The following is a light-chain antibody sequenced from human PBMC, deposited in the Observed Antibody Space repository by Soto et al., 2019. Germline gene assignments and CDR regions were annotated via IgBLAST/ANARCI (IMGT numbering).Light chain of an antibody. Sequence: QSVLTQPPSASGSPGQRVTISCSGSGSSIGTNTVNWYQQLPGAAPKLLIYSSNQRPSGVPDRFSGSTSGTSASLAISGLQSEDEADYYCAAWDDSLSGWVFGGGTKVTVL. J-gene: IGLJ3*02. CDR2: SSN. CDR1: GSSIGTNT. CDR3: AAWDDSLSGWV. V-gene: IGLV1-44*01.